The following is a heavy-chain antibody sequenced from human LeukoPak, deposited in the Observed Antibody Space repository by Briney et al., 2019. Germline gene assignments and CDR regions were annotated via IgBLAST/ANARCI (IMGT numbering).Heavy chain of an antibody. Sequence: GXXLRLSCAASGFTFDDYAMHWVRQAPGKGLEWVSLNSWDGGSTYYADSVKGRFTISRDNSKNSLYLQMNSLRAEDTALYYCARGVLYYYYMDVWGKGTTVTVSS. CDR1: GFTFDDYA. CDR2: NSWDGGST. J-gene: IGHJ6*03. V-gene: IGHV3-43D*03. CDR3: ARGVLYYYYMDV.